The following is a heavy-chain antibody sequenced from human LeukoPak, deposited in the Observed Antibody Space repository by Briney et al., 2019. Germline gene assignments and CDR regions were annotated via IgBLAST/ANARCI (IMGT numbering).Heavy chain of an antibody. J-gene: IGHJ4*02. Sequence: SETLSLTCTVSGGSISSYYWSWIRQPPGKGLEWIGYVYYTGSTNYNPSLKSRVTISVDTSKNHFSLELSSVTPPDTAVYYCARGSQRITVFGVVTDYWGQGTLVTVSS. CDR2: VYYTGST. D-gene: IGHD3-3*01. CDR3: ARGSQRITVFGVVTDY. V-gene: IGHV4-59*01. CDR1: GGSISSYY.